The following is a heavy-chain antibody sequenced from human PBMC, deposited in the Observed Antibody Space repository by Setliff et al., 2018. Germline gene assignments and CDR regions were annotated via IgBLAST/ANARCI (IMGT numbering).Heavy chain of an antibody. J-gene: IGHJ6*03. Sequence: SETLSLTCTVSGVSIRSYYWSWIRQPPGKGLEWIGYIFYSGSSNYNPSLNSRVTISADTSKNQFSLNLSSVTAADTAVYYCARDNRARHYMDVWGKGTTVTVSS. CDR3: ARDNRARHYMDV. V-gene: IGHV4-59*12. CDR2: IFYSGSS. CDR1: GVSIRSYY. D-gene: IGHD3-10*01.